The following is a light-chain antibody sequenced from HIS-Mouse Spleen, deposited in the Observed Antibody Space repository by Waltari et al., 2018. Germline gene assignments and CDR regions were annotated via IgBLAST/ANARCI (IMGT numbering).Light chain of an antibody. Sequence: QSALTQPASVSGSPGQSITISCTGTSSDVGSYNLVSWYQQHPGKAPKPMIYEGSKRPSGVSNRFSGSKSGSTASLTISGLQAEDEADYDCCSYAGSSTWVFGGGTKLTVL. J-gene: IGLJ3*02. CDR1: SSDVGSYNL. CDR2: EGS. CDR3: CSYAGSSTWV. V-gene: IGLV2-23*01.